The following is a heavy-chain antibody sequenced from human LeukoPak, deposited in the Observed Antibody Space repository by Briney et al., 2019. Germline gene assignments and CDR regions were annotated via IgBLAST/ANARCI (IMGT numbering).Heavy chain of an antibody. J-gene: IGHJ6*04. V-gene: IGHV3-49*03. CDR2: IRTKTYAEAT. D-gene: IGHD3-3*01. CDR1: GYTFVDYA. Sequence: PGGCLRLSCTVSGYTFVDYALTWFRQDPGKGLEWVGFIRTKTYAEATEYAASVKGSLTFSRDDSNSIAHLQMNSLKTEDTAVYYCSRGLRFPDVWGKGTTVTVSS. CDR3: SRGLRFPDV.